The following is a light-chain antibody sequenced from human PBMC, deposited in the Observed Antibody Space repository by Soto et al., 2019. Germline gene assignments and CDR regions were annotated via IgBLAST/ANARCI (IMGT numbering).Light chain of an antibody. V-gene: IGLV4-69*01. CDR1: SGHSSYA. CDR2: LNSDGSH. Sequence: QLVLTQSPSASASLGASVKLTCTLSSGHSSYAIAWHQQQAEKGPRFLMKLNSDGSHRKGDGIPDRFSGSSSGAERYLTISSLQSEDEADYYCQTWGTGIRVFGGGTKLTV. J-gene: IGLJ3*02. CDR3: QTWGTGIRV.